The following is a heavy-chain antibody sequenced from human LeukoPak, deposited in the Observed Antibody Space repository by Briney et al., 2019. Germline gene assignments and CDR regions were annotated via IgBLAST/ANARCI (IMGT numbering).Heavy chain of an antibody. D-gene: IGHD3-3*01. V-gene: IGHV4-4*07. Sequence: PSETLSLTCTVSGGSISSYYWSWTRQPAGKGLEWIGRIYTSGSTNYNPSLKSRVTMSVDTSKNQFSPKLSSVTAADTAVYYCARDGQTYYDFWSGFSDAFDIWGQGTMVTASS. CDR3: ARDGQTYYDFWSGFSDAFDI. J-gene: IGHJ3*02. CDR2: IYTSGST. CDR1: GGSISSYY.